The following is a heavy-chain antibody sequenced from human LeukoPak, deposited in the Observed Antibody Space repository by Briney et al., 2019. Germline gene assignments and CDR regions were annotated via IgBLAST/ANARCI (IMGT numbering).Heavy chain of an antibody. D-gene: IGHD3-10*01. Sequence: SETLSLTCIVSGGSISSYYWSWIRQPPGKGLELIGYLYDSGSTNYNPSLKSRVTISVDTSKNHFSLKLSSVTAADTAVYYCARDGGSGSYYYAPYMDVWGKGTTVTVSS. CDR2: LYDSGST. CDR3: ARDGGSGSYYYAPYMDV. V-gene: IGHV4-59*01. CDR1: GGSISSYY. J-gene: IGHJ6*03.